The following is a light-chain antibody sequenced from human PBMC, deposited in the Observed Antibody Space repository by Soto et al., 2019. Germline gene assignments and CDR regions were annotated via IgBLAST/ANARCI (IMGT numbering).Light chain of an antibody. V-gene: IGLV1-40*01. CDR2: ASY. CDR3: QSYDSSLSGYV. Sequence: QAVVTQPPSVSGAPGQRVTISCTGSSSNIGAGYDVHWYQQLPGTAPKLLIFASYNRPSGVPDRFSGSKSGTSASLAITGLQAEDEAEYYCQSYDSSLSGYVFGIGTKLTVL. J-gene: IGLJ1*01. CDR1: SSNIGAGYD.